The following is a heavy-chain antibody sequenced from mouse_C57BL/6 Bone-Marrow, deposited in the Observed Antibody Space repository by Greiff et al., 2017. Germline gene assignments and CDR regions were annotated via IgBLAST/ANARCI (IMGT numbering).Heavy chain of an antibody. CDR1: GYTFTSYW. D-gene: IGHD4-1*01. Sequence: QVQLTQPGAELVKPGASVKMSCKASGYTFTSYWITWVKQRPGQGLEWIGDIYPTSGRTNYNEKFKSKAILTVDTSSNTAYMQLSSLTSEDSAVFYCARSGPLGRSFDYWGQGTTLTVSS. V-gene: IGHV1-55*01. J-gene: IGHJ2*01. CDR2: IYPTSGRT. CDR3: ARSGPLGRSFDY.